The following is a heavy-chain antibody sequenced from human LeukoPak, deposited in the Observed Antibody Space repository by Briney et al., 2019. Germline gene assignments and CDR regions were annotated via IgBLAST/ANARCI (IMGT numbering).Heavy chain of an antibody. CDR3: ARVGRRMVGATTRWYYFDY. CDR1: GYTFTSYD. CDR2: MNPNSGNT. J-gene: IGHJ4*02. D-gene: IGHD1-26*01. Sequence: ASVKVSCKASGYTFTSYDINWVRQATGQGLEWMGWMNPNSGNTGYAQKFQGRVTMTRNTSISTAYMELSSLRSEDTAVYYCARVGRRMVGATTRWYYFDYWGQGTLVTVSS. V-gene: IGHV1-8*01.